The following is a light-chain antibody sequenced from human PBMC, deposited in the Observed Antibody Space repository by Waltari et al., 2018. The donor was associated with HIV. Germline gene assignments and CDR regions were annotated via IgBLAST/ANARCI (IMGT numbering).Light chain of an antibody. J-gene: IGLJ1*01. V-gene: IGLV3-25*03. CDR2: AGT. CDR3: ESADSTGSYYL. Sequence: SYELTQPLSVSVSPDQTAPITCSGDALATQHSSWYQQKAGQAPVLVIFAGTERPSGTPERISGTRSETTVTLTITGVQAEDEADYYCESADSTGSYYLFGRGTRLTVL. CDR1: ALATQH.